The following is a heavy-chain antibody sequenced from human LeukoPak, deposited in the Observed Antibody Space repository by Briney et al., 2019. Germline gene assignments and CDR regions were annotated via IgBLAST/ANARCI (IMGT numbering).Heavy chain of an antibody. CDR2: MNPNSGNT. D-gene: IGHD3-22*01. CDR1: GYTFTSYD. CDR3: ASSYYYDSSGYYIYFDY. J-gene: IGHJ4*02. Sequence: ASVNVSCKASGYTFTSYDINWVRQATGQGLEWMGWMNPNSGNTGYAQKFQGRVTMTRNTSISTAYMELSSLRSEDTAVYYCASSYYYDSSGYYIYFDYWGQGTLVTVSS. V-gene: IGHV1-8*01.